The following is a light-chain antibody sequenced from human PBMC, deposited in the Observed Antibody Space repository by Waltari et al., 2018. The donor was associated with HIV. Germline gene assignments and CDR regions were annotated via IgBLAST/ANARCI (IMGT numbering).Light chain of an antibody. CDR1: SSNIGNHY. V-gene: IGLV1-51*01. J-gene: IGLJ2*01. Sequence: QSVLTQPPSVSAAPGETVIISCSGSSSNIGNHYVSCYQQLPGTAPKLFIYDDDLRHSGIPDRFSGSRSGTSATLGITGLQTGDEADYYCGTWDTTLSAVVFGGGTKLTVL. CDR3: GTWDTTLSAVV. CDR2: DDD.